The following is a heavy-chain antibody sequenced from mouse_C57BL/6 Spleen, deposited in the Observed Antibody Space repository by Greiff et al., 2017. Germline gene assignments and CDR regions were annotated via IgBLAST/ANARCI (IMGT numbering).Heavy chain of an antibody. CDR2: IYPGSGST. J-gene: IGHJ3*01. V-gene: IGHV1-55*01. CDR3: ARKEIYYDYPFAY. Sequence: QVQLQQPGAELVKPGASVKMSCKASGYTFTSYWITWVKQRPGQGLEWIGDIYPGSGSTNYNEKFKSKATLTVDTSSSTAYMQLSSLTSEDSAVYYCARKEIYYDYPFAYWGQGTLVTVSA. D-gene: IGHD2-4*01. CDR1: GYTFTSYW.